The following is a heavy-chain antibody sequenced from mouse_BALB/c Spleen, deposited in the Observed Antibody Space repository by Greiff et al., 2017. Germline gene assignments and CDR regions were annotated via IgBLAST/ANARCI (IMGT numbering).Heavy chain of an antibody. J-gene: IGHJ3*01. CDR3: ARSTMDY. V-gene: IGHV14-1*02. CDR2: IDPENGNT. Sequence: VQLQQSGAELVRPGALVTLSCKASGFNIKDYYMHRVKQRPEQGLVWIGWIDPENGNTIYDPKFQSKASITADTSSNTAYLQLSSLTSEDTAVYFCARSTMDYRGQETLVTVSA. CDR1: GFNIKDYY. D-gene: IGHD1-1*02.